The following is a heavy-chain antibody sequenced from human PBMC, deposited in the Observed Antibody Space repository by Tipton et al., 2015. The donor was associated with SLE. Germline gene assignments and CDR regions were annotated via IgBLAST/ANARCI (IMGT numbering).Heavy chain of an antibody. CDR2: LYYRGNT. V-gene: IGHV4-59*12. D-gene: IGHD1-26*01. CDR1: GGSIGNYY. Sequence: LRLSCTVSGGSIGNYYWSWIRQPPGKGLEWIGSLYYRGNTYYNPSLRSRVSISVDVSRNQFSLTLNSVTAADTATYSCARETGTYYSTWFDSWGQGTLVTVSS. CDR3: ARETGTYYSTWFDS. J-gene: IGHJ5*01.